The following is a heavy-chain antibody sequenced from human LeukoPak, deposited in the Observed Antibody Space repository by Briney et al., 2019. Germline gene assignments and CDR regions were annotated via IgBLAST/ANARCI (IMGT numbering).Heavy chain of an antibody. CDR2: NNLNSGGT. CDR3: ARKETGNYYFDY. Sequence: ASVKVSCKASGYTFTDYFMHWVRQAPGQGLEWMGRNNLNSGGTIFAQKFLGRVTMTRDTSISTAYVEVSRLRSDDTAVYYCARKETGNYYFDYWGQGTLVTVSS. CDR1: GYTFTDYF. J-gene: IGHJ4*02. V-gene: IGHV1-2*06. D-gene: IGHD1-7*01.